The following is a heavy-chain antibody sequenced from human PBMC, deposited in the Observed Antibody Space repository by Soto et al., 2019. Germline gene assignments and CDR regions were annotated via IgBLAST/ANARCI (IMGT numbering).Heavy chain of an antibody. CDR3: ARPMVPYYYDSSGYEGWFDP. J-gene: IGHJ5*02. Sequence: PSETLSLTCTVSGGSISSYYWSWIRQPPGKGLEWIGYIYYSGSTNYNPSLKSRVTISVDTSKNQFSLKLNSMTAADTAVYYCARPMVPYYYDSSGYEGWFDPWGQGTLVTVSS. CDR2: IYYSGST. CDR1: GGSISSYY. V-gene: IGHV4-59*08. D-gene: IGHD3-22*01.